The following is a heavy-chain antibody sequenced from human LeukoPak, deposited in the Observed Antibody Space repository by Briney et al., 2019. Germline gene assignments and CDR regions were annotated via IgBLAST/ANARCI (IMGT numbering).Heavy chain of an antibody. D-gene: IGHD1-26*01. J-gene: IGHJ4*02. Sequence: ASVKVSCKASGYTFTSYGISWVRQAPGQGLEWMGWISAYNGNTNYAQKLQGRVTMTTDTSTSTAYMELRSLRSDDTAVYYCARDLTESFRYSGSYYMFDYWGQGTLVTASS. CDR2: ISAYNGNT. V-gene: IGHV1-18*01. CDR1: GYTFTSYG. CDR3: ARDLTESFRYSGSYYMFDY.